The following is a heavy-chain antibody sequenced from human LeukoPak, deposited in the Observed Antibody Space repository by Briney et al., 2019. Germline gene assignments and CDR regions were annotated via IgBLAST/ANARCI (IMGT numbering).Heavy chain of an antibody. CDR3: ARDIGSYYGSGAHFVP. CDR1: GGTFSSYA. Sequence: ASVKVSCKASGGTFSSYAISWVRQAPGQGLEWMGGIIPIFVTANYAQKFQGRVTITADESTSTAYMELSSLRSEDTAVYYCARDIGSYYGSGAHFVPWGQGTLVTVSS. J-gene: IGHJ5*02. CDR2: IIPIFVTA. D-gene: IGHD3-10*01. V-gene: IGHV1-69*13.